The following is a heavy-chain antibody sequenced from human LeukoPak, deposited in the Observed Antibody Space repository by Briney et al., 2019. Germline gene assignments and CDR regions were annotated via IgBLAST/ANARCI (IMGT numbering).Heavy chain of an antibody. D-gene: IGHD3-10*01. CDR2: ITRSGST. CDR1: GFTFSSYA. CDR3: AKDAVAPGSGGDYFDY. J-gene: IGHJ4*02. Sequence: PGGSLRLSCAASGFTFSSYAMSWVRQAPGKGLEWVSVITRSGSTYYADSVKGRFTISRDNSKNILYLQMNSLRAEDTAVYSCAKDAVAPGSGGDYFDYWGQGTLVTDSS. V-gene: IGHV3-23*01.